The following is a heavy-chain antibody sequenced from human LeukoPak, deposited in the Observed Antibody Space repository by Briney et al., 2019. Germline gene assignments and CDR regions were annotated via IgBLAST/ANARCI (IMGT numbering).Heavy chain of an antibody. CDR2: ISSSSSTI. CDR3: ASDWGFDVVVVPAAI. J-gene: IGHJ4*02. V-gene: IGHV3-48*04. D-gene: IGHD2-2*01. CDR1: GFTFSSYS. Sequence: GGSLRLSCAASGFTFSSYSMNWVRQAPGKGLEWVSYISSSSSTIYYADSVKGRFTISRDNAKNSLYLQMNSLRAEDTAVYYCASDWGFDVVVVPAAIWGQGTLVTVSS.